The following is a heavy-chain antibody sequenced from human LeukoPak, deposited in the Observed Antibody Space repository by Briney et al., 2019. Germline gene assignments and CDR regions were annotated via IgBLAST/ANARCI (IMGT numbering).Heavy chain of an antibody. CDR3: ARSGYCSGGSCFWAFDP. CDR2: IYTSGST. D-gene: IGHD2-15*01. Sequence: SETLSLTCTVSGGSISSYYWSWIRQPAGKGLEWIGRIYTSGSTNYNPSLKSRVTMSVDTSKNQFSPKLSSVTAADTAVYYCARSGYCSGGSCFWAFDPWGQGTLVTVSS. V-gene: IGHV4-4*07. J-gene: IGHJ5*02. CDR1: GGSISSYY.